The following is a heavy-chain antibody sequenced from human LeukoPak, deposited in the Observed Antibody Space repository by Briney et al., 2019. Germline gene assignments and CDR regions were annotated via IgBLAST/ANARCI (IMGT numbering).Heavy chain of an antibody. J-gene: IGHJ4*02. CDR2: ISSSSSTI. Sequence: PGGSLRLSCAASGFTFSDYYMSWIRQAPGKGLEWVSYISSSSSTIYYADSVKGRFTISRDNAKNSLYLQMNSLRAEDTAVYYCARDLEMAAMIFDYWGQGTLVTVSS. D-gene: IGHD5-24*01. V-gene: IGHV3-11*04. CDR3: ARDLEMAAMIFDY. CDR1: GFTFSDYY.